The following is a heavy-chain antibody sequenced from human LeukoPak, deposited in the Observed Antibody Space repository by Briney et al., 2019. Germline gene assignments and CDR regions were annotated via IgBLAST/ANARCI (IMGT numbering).Heavy chain of an antibody. V-gene: IGHV4-34*01. CDR2: INHSGST. CDR3: ARGPGAAAGTFLYFDY. J-gene: IGHJ4*02. Sequence: PSETLSLTCAVYGGSFSGYYWSWIRQPPGKGLEWIGEINHSGSTNYNPSLKSRVTISVDTSKNQFSLKLSSVTAADTAAYYCARGPGAAAGTFLYFDYWGQGTLVTVSS. CDR1: GGSFSGYY. D-gene: IGHD6-13*01.